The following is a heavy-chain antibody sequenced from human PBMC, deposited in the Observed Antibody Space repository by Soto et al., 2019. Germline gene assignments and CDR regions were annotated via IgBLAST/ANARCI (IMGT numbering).Heavy chain of an antibody. Sequence: SETLSLTCTVSGASISGYYWCWIRKSAGKGLEWTGRIYATGTTDYNPSLKSRVMMSVDMSKKQFSLKLRSVTAADTAVYYCVRDGTKTLRDWFDPWGQGISVTVSS. CDR2: IYATGTT. D-gene: IGHD1-1*01. V-gene: IGHV4-4*07. CDR1: GASISGYY. J-gene: IGHJ5*02. CDR3: VRDGTKTLRDWFDP.